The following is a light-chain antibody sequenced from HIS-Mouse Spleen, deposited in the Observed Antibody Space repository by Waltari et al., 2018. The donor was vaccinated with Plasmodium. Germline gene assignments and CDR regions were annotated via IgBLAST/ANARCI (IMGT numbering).Light chain of an antibody. V-gene: IGLV3-21*02. CDR1: NIGSKS. J-gene: IGLJ2*01. CDR2: DDS. Sequence: SYVLTQPPSVSVAPGQTARITCGGNNIGSKSVHWYQQKPGQAPVLVVYDDSGRPSGSPGRFSGSNSGNTATLTISRVEAGDEADYYCQVWDSSSDHPVFGGGTKLTVL. CDR3: QVWDSSSDHPV.